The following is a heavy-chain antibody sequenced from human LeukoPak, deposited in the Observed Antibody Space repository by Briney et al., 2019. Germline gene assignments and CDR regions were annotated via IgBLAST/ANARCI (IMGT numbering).Heavy chain of an antibody. J-gene: IGHJ6*04. CDR2: ISSSGSTI. Sequence: GGSLRLSCAASGFTFSSYEMNWVRQAPGKGLEWVSYISSSGSTIYYADSVKGRFAISRDNAKNSLYLQMNSLRAEDTAVYYCAELGITMIGGVWGKGTTVTISS. V-gene: IGHV3-48*03. CDR1: GFTFSSYE. CDR3: AELGITMIGGV. D-gene: IGHD3-10*02.